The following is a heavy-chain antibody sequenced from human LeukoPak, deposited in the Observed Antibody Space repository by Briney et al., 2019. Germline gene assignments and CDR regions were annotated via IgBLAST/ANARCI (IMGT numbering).Heavy chain of an antibody. CDR3: ARAAYGSTYLFDS. V-gene: IGHV4-34*01. CDR1: VGSFSGYY. CDR2: INHSGST. Sequence: PSETLSLTCAVYVGSFSGYYWFWIRQPPGKGLEWIGEINHSGSTNYDPSLKSRVTISVDTSKNQFSLKLSSVTAADTAVYYCARAAYGSTYLFDSWGQGTLVTVSS. J-gene: IGHJ4*02. D-gene: IGHD6-13*01.